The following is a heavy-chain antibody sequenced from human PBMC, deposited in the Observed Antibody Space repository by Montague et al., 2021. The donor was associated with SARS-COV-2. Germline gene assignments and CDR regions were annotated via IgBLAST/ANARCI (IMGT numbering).Heavy chain of an antibody. D-gene: IGHD2-15*01. CDR1: GGSISTYYY. CDR3: ARDQGVCCSGGSCYNFDY. V-gene: IGHV4-39*02. J-gene: IGHJ4*02. Sequence: SETLSLTCTVSGGSISTYYYWGWIRQPPGKGLEWIGSIYYGGSTYYNPSLKSRVTISVDTSMNHFSLKLSSVTAADTAVYYCARDQGVCCSGGSCYNFDYWGQGTLVTVSS. CDR2: IYYGGST.